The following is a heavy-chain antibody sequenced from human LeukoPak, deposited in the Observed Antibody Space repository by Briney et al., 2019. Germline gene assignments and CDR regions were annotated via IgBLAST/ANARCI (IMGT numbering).Heavy chain of an antibody. CDR1: GFNPNGHW. CDR2: IRQNGVEK. D-gene: IGHD3-16*01. V-gene: IGHV3-7*01. CDR3: ARLLGESTIYDL. J-gene: IGHJ5*02. Sequence: GGSLRLSCAASGFNPNGHWMSWVRQAAGKGLEGVASIRQNGVEKHHVDSVKGRFIISRDNAENSVSLQMSSLRDEDTAMYYCARLLGESTIYDLWGQGTLVTVSS.